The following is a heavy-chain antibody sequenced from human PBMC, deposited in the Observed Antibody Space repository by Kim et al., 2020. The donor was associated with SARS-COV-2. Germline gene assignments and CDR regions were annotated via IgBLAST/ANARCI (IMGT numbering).Heavy chain of an antibody. D-gene: IGHD4-4*01. CDR3: ARDNYRSGQADY. V-gene: IGHV4-31*02. J-gene: IGHJ4*02. Sequence: YHNPSLKRRVTISVDTAKTQCSRKVSSVTAADTAVYYCARDNYRSGQADYWGQGTLVTVSS.